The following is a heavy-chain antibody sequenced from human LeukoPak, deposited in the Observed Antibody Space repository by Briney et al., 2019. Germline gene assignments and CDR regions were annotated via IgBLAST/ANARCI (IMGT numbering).Heavy chain of an antibody. Sequence: SGGSLRLSCAASGFTFSSYGMHWVRQAPGKGLEWVAFIRYDGSNKYYADSVKGRFTISRDNSKNTLYLQMNSLRAEDTAVYYCAKDAYLEWLLFDYWGQGTLVTVSS. CDR3: AKDAYLEWLLFDY. J-gene: IGHJ4*02. D-gene: IGHD3-3*01. CDR2: IRYDGSNK. V-gene: IGHV3-30*02. CDR1: GFTFSSYG.